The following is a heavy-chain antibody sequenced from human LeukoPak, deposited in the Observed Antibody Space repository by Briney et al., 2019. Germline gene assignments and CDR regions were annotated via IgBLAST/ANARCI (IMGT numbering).Heavy chain of an antibody. D-gene: IGHD5-24*01. Sequence: SETLSLTCAAYGGSFSGYYWSWIRQPPGKGLEWIGYIYYSGSTKYNPSLKSRVTISIDTSKNQFSLKLSSVTAADTAVYYCARDRGRDGYNRFDYWGQGTLVTVSS. V-gene: IGHV4-59*01. J-gene: IGHJ4*02. CDR2: IYYSGST. CDR3: ARDRGRDGYNRFDY. CDR1: GGSFSGYY.